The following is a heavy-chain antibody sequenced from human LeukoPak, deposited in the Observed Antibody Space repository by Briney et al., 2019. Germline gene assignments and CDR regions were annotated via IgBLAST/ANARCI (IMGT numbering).Heavy chain of an antibody. V-gene: IGHV3-48*03. D-gene: IGHD6-19*01. CDR2: ISSSGTTI. CDR1: GFXFSTYE. Sequence: GGSLRLSCAASGFXFSTYEMNWVRQAPGKGLEWVSYISSSGTTIYYAGSVKGRFTISRENANNSLYLQMNSLRADDTAVYYCARDQRADGMDVWGQGTTVTVSS. CDR3: ARDQRADGMDV. J-gene: IGHJ6*02.